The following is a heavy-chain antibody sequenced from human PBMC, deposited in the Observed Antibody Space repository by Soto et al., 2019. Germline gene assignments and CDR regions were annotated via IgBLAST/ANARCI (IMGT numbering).Heavy chain of an antibody. CDR1: GLTFSGYG. CDR2: ISGSGSTT. V-gene: IGHV3-23*01. Sequence: EVQLLESGGGLVQPGGSLRLSCAASGLTFSGYGMSWVRQAPGTWLEWVSAISGSGSTTYYADSVKGRFTISRDDSKNILFLQMNSLRAEDTAVYYCVTRSRGLQSSPPRLDSWGQGTLVTVSS. D-gene: IGHD4-4*01. J-gene: IGHJ4*02. CDR3: VTRSRGLQSSPPRLDS.